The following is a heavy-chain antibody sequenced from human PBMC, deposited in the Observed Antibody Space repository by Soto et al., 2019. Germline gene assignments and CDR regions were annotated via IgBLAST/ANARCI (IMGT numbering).Heavy chain of an antibody. CDR2: INPNRGGT. V-gene: IGHV1-2*02. J-gene: IGHJ6*02. D-gene: IGHD3-10*01. CDR1: GYTFTNYY. Sequence: QVQLVQSGAEVKKPGASVKVSCEASGYTFTNYYIHWVRQARGQGLEWMGWINPNRGGTNFAQKFQGRVSMTRDTSITTAYMELNRLTSDDTVVYYCARDRGYDAHDYYYNAMDVWGQGTTVTVSS. CDR3: ARDRGYDAHDYYYNAMDV.